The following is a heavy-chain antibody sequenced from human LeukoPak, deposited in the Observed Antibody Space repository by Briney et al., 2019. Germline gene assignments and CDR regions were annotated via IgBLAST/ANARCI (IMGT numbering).Heavy chain of an antibody. J-gene: IGHJ5*02. Sequence: PSETLSLTCNVSGESISSHYWSWTRQSPGKGLEWIGYITNSGTTKYNPSLKSRVTMSLDTSKKQFSLKLSSVTATDTAVYYCARDGIRGVTHVTWGQGTLVTVSS. CDR2: ITNSGTT. CDR3: ARDGIRGVTHVT. V-gene: IGHV4-59*11. CDR1: GESISSHY. D-gene: IGHD3-10*01.